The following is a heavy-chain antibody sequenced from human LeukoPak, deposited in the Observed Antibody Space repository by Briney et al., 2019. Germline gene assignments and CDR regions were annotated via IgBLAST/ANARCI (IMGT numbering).Heavy chain of an antibody. D-gene: IGHD1-1*01. CDR1: GLTFCRLG. J-gene: IGHJ5*02. Sequence: PGGSLTLSCAASGLTFCRLGMLWVRQAPGKGLDWVAIISDDGSQRYYTDSGEGRFAISRANSKNTLYLQMNSLRTEDTSIYYCAKKQKTGAASWFDPWGEGSLVTVSS. CDR3: AKKQKTGAASWFDP. CDR2: ISDDGSQR. V-gene: IGHV3-30*18.